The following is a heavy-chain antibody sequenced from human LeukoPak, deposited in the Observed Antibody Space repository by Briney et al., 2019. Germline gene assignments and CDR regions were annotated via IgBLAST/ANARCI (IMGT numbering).Heavy chain of an antibody. CDR3: ASPTSGWYPFDY. CDR2: MDEYGSDI. CDR1: GFDFSGFS. J-gene: IGHJ4*02. Sequence: PGGSLRLSCVVSGFDFSGFSMSWVRQAPGKGLEWVAIMDEYGSDIFYVESVKGRFIISRANARNSLYLQMNSLRAEDTAVYYCASPTSGWYPFDYWGQGTLVTVSS. D-gene: IGHD6-19*01. V-gene: IGHV3-7*03.